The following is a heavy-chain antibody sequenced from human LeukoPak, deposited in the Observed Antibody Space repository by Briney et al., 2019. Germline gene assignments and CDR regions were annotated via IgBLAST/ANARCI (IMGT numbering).Heavy chain of an antibody. Sequence: SETLSLTCTVSGGTINSHYWSWIRQPPGEGLEWIAYTHTNGRTKYNPSLKSRVTISLDTSKNQFSLKLYSVTAADTAVFFCARHYLYGDSSWDSWGPGTLVTVSS. V-gene: IGHV4-4*09. CDR1: GGTINSHY. D-gene: IGHD4-17*01. CDR2: THTNGRT. CDR3: ARHYLYGDSSWDS. J-gene: IGHJ4*02.